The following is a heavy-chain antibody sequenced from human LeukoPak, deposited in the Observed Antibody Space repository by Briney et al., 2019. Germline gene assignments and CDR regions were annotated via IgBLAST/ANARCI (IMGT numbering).Heavy chain of an antibody. CDR1: GYTFTSYG. Sequence: ASVKVSFKASGYTFTSYGISWVRQAPGQGLEWMGWISAYNGNTNYAQKLQGRVTMTTDTSTSTAYMELRSLRSDDTAVYYCARDRPGIAVAGTWAPYYYGMDVWGQGTTVTVSS. D-gene: IGHD6-19*01. V-gene: IGHV1-18*01. CDR2: ISAYNGNT. J-gene: IGHJ6*02. CDR3: ARDRPGIAVAGTWAPYYYGMDV.